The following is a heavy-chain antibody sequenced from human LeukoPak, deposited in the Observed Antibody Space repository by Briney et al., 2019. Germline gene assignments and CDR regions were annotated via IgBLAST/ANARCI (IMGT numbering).Heavy chain of an antibody. Sequence: SETLSLTCTVSGGSMSGFFWTWIRQPPGRALEWIGSIYYSGSSTKYNPSLKSRVTISVDTSKSQFSLNLNSATAADTAVYYCARTSRHFYGSGTNLTPWPAGMDVWGQGTTVTVSS. V-gene: IGHV4-59*01. D-gene: IGHD3-10*01. CDR1: GGSMSGFF. CDR2: IYYSGSST. CDR3: ARTSRHFYGSGTNLTPWPAGMDV. J-gene: IGHJ6*02.